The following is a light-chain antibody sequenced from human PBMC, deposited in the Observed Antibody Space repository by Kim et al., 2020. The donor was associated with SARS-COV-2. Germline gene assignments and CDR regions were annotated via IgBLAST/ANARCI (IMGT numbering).Light chain of an antibody. J-gene: IGKJ4*01. CDR3: QQYRT. V-gene: IGKV1-5*01. CDR2: DAS. Sequence: SPLSASVGDRVTITCRASQSISSWLAWYQQKPGKAPKLLIYDASSLESGVPSRFSGSGSGTEFTLTISSLQPDDFATYYCQQYRTFGGGTKVDIK. CDR1: QSISSW.